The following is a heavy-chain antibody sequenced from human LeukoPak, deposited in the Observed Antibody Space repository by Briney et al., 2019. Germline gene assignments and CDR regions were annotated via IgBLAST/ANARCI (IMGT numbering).Heavy chain of an antibody. CDR2: IYYSGST. J-gene: IGHJ3*02. D-gene: IGHD5-12*01. CDR1: GGSISSYY. V-gene: IGHV4-59*01. CDR3: ARFSGYSGYDFWFGQLVTRADAFDI. Sequence: SETLSLTCTVSGGSISSYYWSWIRQPPGKGLEWIGYIYYSGSTNYNPSLKSRVTISVDTSKNQFSLKLSSVTAADTAVYYCARFSGYSGYDFWFGQLVTRADAFDIWGQGTMVTVSS.